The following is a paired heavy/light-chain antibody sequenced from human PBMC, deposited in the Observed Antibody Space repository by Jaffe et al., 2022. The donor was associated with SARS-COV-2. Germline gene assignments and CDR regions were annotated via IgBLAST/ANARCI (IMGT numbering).Heavy chain of an antibody. J-gene: IGHJ4*02. Sequence: QVQLVESGGGVVQPERSLRLSCAASGFTFSSHAMYWVRQAPGKGLEWVAVISYDGRNKFHADSVKGRFTISRDNSENTLYLQMNSLRPDDTAIYYCAKDSGPDGMNPSYYFDYWGQGTLVTVSS. CDR1: GFTFSSHA. D-gene: IGHD2-2*01. CDR2: ISYDGRNK. V-gene: IGHV3-30*04. CDR3: AKDSGPDGMNPSYYFDY.
Light chain of an antibody. Sequence: EIVMTQSPVTLSVSPGERATLSCRASQTTNNNLAWYQHKPGQSPRLLIFGVSTRAAGIPARFSGSGSATEFTLTINSLQSEDFGLYYCQQYYKWPLTFGQGTRLEIK. CDR1: QTTNNN. J-gene: IGKJ5*01. CDR3: QQYYKWPLT. V-gene: IGKV3-15*01. CDR2: GVS.